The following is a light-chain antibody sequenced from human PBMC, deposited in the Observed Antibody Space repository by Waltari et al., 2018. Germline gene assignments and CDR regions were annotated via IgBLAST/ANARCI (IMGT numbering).Light chain of an antibody. CDR3: QHYVSLPAT. V-gene: IGKV3-20*01. CDR2: HAS. Sequence: EIVLTPSPGTLSLSPGERATLSCRASQSVSKYLAWYQQKPGQAPRLLIYHASTRAAGIPDRFSGSGYGTDFSLTISRLEAEDFAVYYCQHYVSLPATFGQGTKVEI. CDR1: QSVSKY. J-gene: IGKJ1*01.